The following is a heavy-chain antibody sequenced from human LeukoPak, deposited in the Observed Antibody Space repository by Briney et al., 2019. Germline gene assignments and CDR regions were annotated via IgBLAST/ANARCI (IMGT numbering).Heavy chain of an antibody. V-gene: IGHV4-39*07. D-gene: IGHD2-2*01. CDR3: ARESSKSQGHNWFDP. J-gene: IGHJ5*02. CDR2: IYYSGST. Sequence: SSETLSLTCTVSGGSISSSSYYWGWIRQPPGKGLEWIGSIYYSGSTYYNPSLKSRVTISVDTSKNQSSLKLSSVTAADTAVYYCARESSKSQGHNWFDPWGQGTLVTVSS. CDR1: GGSISSSSYY.